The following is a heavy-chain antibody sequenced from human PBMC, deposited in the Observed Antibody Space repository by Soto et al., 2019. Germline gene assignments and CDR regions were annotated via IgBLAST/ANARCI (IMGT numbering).Heavy chain of an antibody. CDR2: ISYDGRHK. D-gene: IGHD3-3*01. CDR1: GFTFSNHG. CDR3: AKDRAPFIYDSWSGPFDF. Sequence: GGSLRLSCAASGFTFSNHGMNWVRQAPGKGLEWVSVISYDGRHKHYADSVKGRFSISRDNSQNTLYLQIYSLRGEDTAVYYCAKDRAPFIYDSWSGPFDFWGQGTLVTVSS. J-gene: IGHJ4*02. V-gene: IGHV3-30*18.